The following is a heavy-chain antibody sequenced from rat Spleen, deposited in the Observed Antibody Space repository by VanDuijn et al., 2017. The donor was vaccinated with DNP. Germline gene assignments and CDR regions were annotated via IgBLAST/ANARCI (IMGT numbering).Heavy chain of an antibody. V-gene: IGHV5-22*01. D-gene: IGHD1-12*02. CDR1: GFTFSDYY. J-gene: IGHJ4*01. Sequence: EVQLVESGGGLVQPGRSLKLSCAASGFTFSDYYMAWVRQAPTKGLEWVAYITYDGGGTYYRDSVKGRFTNSRDNAKSTLYLQMNSLRSEDTAIYYCARVGDYHDGGDGDVLDVWGQGTSVTVSS. CDR2: ITYDGGGT. CDR3: ARVGDYHDGGDGDVLDV.